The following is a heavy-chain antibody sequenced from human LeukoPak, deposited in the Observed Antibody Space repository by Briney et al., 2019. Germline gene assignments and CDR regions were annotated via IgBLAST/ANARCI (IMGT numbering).Heavy chain of an antibody. CDR3: ARHPSAVAGKTFDC. J-gene: IGHJ4*02. CDR1: GGSFSGYY. D-gene: IGHD6-19*01. CDR2: INHSGST. Sequence: SETLSLTCAVYGGSFSGYYWSWIRQPPGKGLEWIGEINHSGSTNYNPSLKSRVTISVDTSKNQFSLKLTSVTAADTAVYYCARHPSAVAGKTFDCWGQGTLVTVSS. V-gene: IGHV4-34*01.